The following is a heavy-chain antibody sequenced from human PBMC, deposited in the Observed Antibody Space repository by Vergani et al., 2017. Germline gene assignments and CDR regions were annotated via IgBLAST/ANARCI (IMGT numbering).Heavy chain of an antibody. Sequence: VQLLESGGGLVQPGGSLRLSCAASGFTFSSYGMHWVRQAPGQGLEWVAFIRYDGSNKYYADSVKGRFTISRDNSKNTLYLQMNSLRAEDTAVYYCAKDLFHYYDSSGLGKVGGYGMYVWGQGTTVTVSS. J-gene: IGHJ6*02. V-gene: IGHV3-30*02. D-gene: IGHD3-22*01. CDR3: AKDLFHYYDSSGLGKVGGYGMYV. CDR2: IRYDGSNK. CDR1: GFTFSSYG.